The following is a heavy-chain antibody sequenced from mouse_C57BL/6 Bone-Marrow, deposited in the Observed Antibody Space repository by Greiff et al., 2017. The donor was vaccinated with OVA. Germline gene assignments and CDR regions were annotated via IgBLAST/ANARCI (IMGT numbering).Heavy chain of an antibody. CDR3: TRLLDAMDY. J-gene: IGHJ4*01. CDR1: GFTFRSYA. CDR2: ISSGGDYI. Sequence: VKLVESGEGLVKPGGSLKLSCAASGFTFRSYAMSWVRQTPEKRLEWVAYISSGGDYIYYADTVKGRFTISRDNARNTLYLQMSSLKSDDTDMYYGTRLLDAMDYWGQGTSVTVSA. V-gene: IGHV5-9-1*02. D-gene: IGHD2-1*01.